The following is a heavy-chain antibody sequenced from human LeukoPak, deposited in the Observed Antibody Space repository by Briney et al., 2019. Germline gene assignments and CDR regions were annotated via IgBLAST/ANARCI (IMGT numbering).Heavy chain of an antibody. V-gene: IGHV3-48*01. J-gene: IGHJ4*02. D-gene: IGHD1-14*01. Sequence: SGGSLRLSCAASGFTFSSYAMSWVRQAPGKGLEWVSFINGSSTTKYYVDSVKGRFTISRDNAKNSLYLQMNSLRAEDTAVYYCARVRVGYYFDYWGQGTLVTVSS. CDR1: GFTFSSYA. CDR2: INGSSTTK. CDR3: ARVRVGYYFDY.